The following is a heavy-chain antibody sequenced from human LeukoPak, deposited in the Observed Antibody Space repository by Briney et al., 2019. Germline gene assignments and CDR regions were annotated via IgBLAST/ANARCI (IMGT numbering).Heavy chain of an antibody. D-gene: IGHD6-13*01. CDR2: ISGSGGST. V-gene: IGHV3-23*01. Sequence: GGSLRLSCAASGFTFSSYAMSWVRQAPGKGLEWVSAISGSGGSTYYADSVKGRFTISRDNSKNTLYLQMNSLRAEDTAVYYCAKGKGSSWYATLDYWGQGTLVTVSS. J-gene: IGHJ4*02. CDR3: AKGKGSSWYATLDY. CDR1: GFTFSSYA.